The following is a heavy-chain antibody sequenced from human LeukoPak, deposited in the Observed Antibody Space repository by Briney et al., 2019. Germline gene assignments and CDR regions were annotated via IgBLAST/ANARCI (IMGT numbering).Heavy chain of an antibody. Sequence: GGSLRLSCAASGFTFSSYWMHWVRQAPGKGLVWVSRINSDGSSTSYADSVKGRFTISRDNAKNTLYLQMNSLRVEDTAMYYCTRVEITDFDYWGQGTLVTVSS. V-gene: IGHV3-74*01. CDR1: GFTFSSYW. D-gene: IGHD1-20*01. CDR3: TRVEITDFDY. CDR2: INSDGSST. J-gene: IGHJ4*02.